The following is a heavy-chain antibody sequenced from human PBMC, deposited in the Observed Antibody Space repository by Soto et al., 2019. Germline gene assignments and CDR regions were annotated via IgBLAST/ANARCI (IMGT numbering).Heavy chain of an antibody. CDR3: ARHGDDLYLGMDV. CDR1: GGSISDYY. J-gene: IGHJ6*02. V-gene: IGHV4-59*08. Sequence: QVQLQESGPGLVKPSETLSLTCRVSGGSISDYYWSWIRQSPGKGLEWIGFVSDSGSTNYNPSLESRVTMSFDTSQRQFSLTLTSVTVADTAEYYCARHGDDLYLGMDVWGQGTTVPVFS. CDR2: VSDSGST.